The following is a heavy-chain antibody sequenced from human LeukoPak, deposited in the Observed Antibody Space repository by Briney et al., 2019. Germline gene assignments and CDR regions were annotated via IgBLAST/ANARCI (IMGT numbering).Heavy chain of an antibody. CDR2: MNPNSGNT. CDR1: GYTFTSYD. CDR3: ARGRSLWFGESVDY. V-gene: IGHV1-8*01. Sequence: GPSVKVSCKASGYTFTSYDINWVRQATGQGLEWMGWMNPNSGNTGYAQKFQGRVTMTRNTSISTAYMELSSLRSEDTAVYYCARGRSLWFGESVDYWGQGTLVTVSS. D-gene: IGHD3-10*01. J-gene: IGHJ4*02.